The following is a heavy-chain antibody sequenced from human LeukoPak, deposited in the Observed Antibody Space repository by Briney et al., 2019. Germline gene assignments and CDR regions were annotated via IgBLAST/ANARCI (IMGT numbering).Heavy chain of an antibody. V-gene: IGHV3-23*01. CDR2: ISGSGDAT. CDR1: GFTFSSYA. CDR3: AKEKRLVRGLFDY. Sequence: SGGSLRLSCAASGFTFSSYAMSWVRQAPGKGLEWVSAISGSGDATFYTDSVKGRFTFSRDNSRNALYLQMNSLRAEDTAVYYCAKEKRLVRGLFDYWGQGTLVTVSS. D-gene: IGHD6-19*01. J-gene: IGHJ4*02.